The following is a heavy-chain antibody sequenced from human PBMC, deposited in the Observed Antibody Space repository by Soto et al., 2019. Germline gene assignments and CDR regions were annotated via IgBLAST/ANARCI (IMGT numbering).Heavy chain of an antibody. V-gene: IGHV4-34*01. CDR2: INHSGST. D-gene: IGHD3-22*01. J-gene: IGHJ4*02. Sequence: QVQLQQWGAGLLKPSETLSLTCAVYGGSFSGYYWSWIRQPPGKGREWIGEINHSGSTNYNPSLKSRVTISGDTSKNQFSLKLSSVTAADTAVYYCASMLSVDSSSSWGQGTLVTVSS. CDR3: ASMLSVDSSSS. CDR1: GGSFSGYY.